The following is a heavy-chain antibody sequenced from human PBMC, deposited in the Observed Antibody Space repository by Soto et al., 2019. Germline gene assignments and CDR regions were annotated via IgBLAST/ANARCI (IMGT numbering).Heavy chain of an antibody. V-gene: IGHV3-33*01. D-gene: IGHD1-26*01. CDR3: ARYIELLHAFDI. Sequence: QVQLVESGGGVVQPGRSLRLSCAASGFTFSNHGMHWVRQAPGKGLEWVAVIWYDGSYKYYADSVRGRFTISRDNSKSTLSLQMSSLRAEDTAMYYCARYIELLHAFDIWGQGSMVTVSS. CDR1: GFTFSNHG. CDR2: IWYDGSYK. J-gene: IGHJ3*02.